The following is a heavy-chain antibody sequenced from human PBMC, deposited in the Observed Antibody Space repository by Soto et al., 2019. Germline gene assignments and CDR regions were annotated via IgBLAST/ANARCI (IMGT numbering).Heavy chain of an antibody. CDR1: GYTFTSYG. V-gene: IGHV1-18*01. CDR3: ARDPLVGNWFDP. CDR2: ISAYNGNT. Sequence: PSVKVSCKASGYTFTSYGISWVRQAPGQGLEWMGWISAYNGNTNYAQKLQGRVTMTTDTSTSTAYMELRSLRSDDTAVYYCARDPLVGNWFDPWGQGTLVTVSS. J-gene: IGHJ5*02. D-gene: IGHD2-15*01.